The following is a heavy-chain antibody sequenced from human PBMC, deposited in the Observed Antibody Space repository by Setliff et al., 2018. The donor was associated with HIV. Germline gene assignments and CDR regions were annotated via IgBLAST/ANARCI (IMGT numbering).Heavy chain of an antibody. CDR1: GYNFIDNY. CDR3: VRDYNAYTLIDY. CDR2: INPNGEIT. Sequence: ASVKVSCKISGYNFIDNYLHWVRQAPGRGLEWMGWINPNGEITNFAQKFQGRVTMTRDTSINTVYLELSSLRSDDTAIYYCVRDYNAYTLIDYWGQGTLVTVSS. V-gene: IGHV1-2*02. J-gene: IGHJ4*02. D-gene: IGHD3-10*01.